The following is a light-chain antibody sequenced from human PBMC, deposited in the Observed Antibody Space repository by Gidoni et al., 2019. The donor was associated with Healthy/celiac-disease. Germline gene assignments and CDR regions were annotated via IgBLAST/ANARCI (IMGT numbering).Light chain of an antibody. V-gene: IGKV1-39*01. CDR1: QSISSY. CDR3: QQSYSTLRCT. Sequence: DIQMTQSPSSLSASVGDRVTITCRASQSISSYLNWYQQKPGTAPKLLIYAASSLQSGVPSRFSGSGSGTDFTLTISSLQPEDFATYYCQQSYSTLRCTFGQGTKLEIK. CDR2: AAS. J-gene: IGKJ2*02.